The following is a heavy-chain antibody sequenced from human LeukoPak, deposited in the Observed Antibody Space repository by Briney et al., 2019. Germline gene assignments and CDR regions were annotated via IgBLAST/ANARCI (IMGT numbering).Heavy chain of an antibody. J-gene: IGHJ4*02. D-gene: IGHD1-7*01. CDR2: INPSGGST. Sequence: GASVKVSCKASGYTFTSYYMHWVRQAPGQGLEWMGIINPSGGSTSYAQKFQGRVTMTTDTSTSTAYMELRSLRSDDTAVYYCARDRDSTGTMGDYWGQGTLVTVSS. V-gene: IGHV1-46*01. CDR3: ARDRDSTGTMGDY. CDR1: GYTFTSYY.